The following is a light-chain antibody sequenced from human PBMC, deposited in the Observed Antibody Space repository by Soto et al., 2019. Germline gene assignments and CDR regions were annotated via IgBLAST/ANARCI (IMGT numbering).Light chain of an antibody. V-gene: IGKV3-15*01. CDR1: QSISNN. CDR2: GAS. J-gene: IGKJ5*01. Sequence: EIVMTQSPATLSVSPGERATLSCRASQSISNNLAWYQQKPGQAPRPLIYGASTRATGFPDRFSGSGSGTEFTLTISSLHSEDFAVYYCQQYYDWPITFGQGTRLEIK. CDR3: QQYYDWPIT.